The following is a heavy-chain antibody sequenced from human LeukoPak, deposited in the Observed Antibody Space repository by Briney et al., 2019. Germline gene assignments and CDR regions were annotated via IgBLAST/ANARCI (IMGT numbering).Heavy chain of an antibody. D-gene: IGHD6-6*01. CDR2: ISGRGDRT. CDR3: AKERTSSGYCDY. V-gene: IGHV3-23*01. J-gene: IGHJ4*02. Sequence: GGSLRLSCAASGFTFSNYAMSWVRQAPGKGLEWVSAISGRGDRTYYTDSVRGRFTISRDNSKNTLFLQMSSLRVDDTAVYYCAKERTSSGYCDYWGQGSLVTVSS. CDR1: GFTFSNYA.